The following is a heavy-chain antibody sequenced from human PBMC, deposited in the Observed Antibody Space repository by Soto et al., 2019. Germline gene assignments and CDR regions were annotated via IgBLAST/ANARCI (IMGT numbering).Heavy chain of an antibody. D-gene: IGHD6-19*01. CDR1: GGSISSFY. J-gene: IGHJ4*02. Sequence: KTSETLSLTCTVSGGSISSFYWSWIRQSPGKGLEWIGYIYYIGSTNFNPSLKSRVTISLDMSKNQFSLKLSSVTAADTAVYFCARGPGRAEAGKFDYWGQGTLVTVSS. CDR2: IYYIGST. V-gene: IGHV4-59*01. CDR3: ARGPGRAEAGKFDY.